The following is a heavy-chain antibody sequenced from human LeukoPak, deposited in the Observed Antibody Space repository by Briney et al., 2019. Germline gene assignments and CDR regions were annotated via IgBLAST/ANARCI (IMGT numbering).Heavy chain of an antibody. Sequence: ASVKVSCKASGYTFTSYDINWVRQATGQGLEWMGWMNPNSGNTGYAQKFQGRLTMTTDRSTTTAYMELRSLRSDDTALYYCARGAKSSSPDYWGQGTAVTVSS. CDR2: MNPNSGNT. J-gene: IGHJ4*02. D-gene: IGHD2-15*01. V-gene: IGHV1-8*02. CDR1: GYTFTSYD. CDR3: ARGAKSSSPDY.